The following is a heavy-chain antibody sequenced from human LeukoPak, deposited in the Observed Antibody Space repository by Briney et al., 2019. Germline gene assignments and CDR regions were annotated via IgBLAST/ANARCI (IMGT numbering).Heavy chain of an antibody. D-gene: IGHD3-10*01. Sequence: SETLSLTCTVSGGSISSYYWSWIRQPAGKGLEWIGRIYTSGSTNYNPSLKSRVTMSVDTSKNQFSLKLSSVTAADTAVYYCAREDGEWFGELLGTHYYYYYMDVWGKGTTVTISS. CDR2: IYTSGST. CDR1: GGSISSYY. CDR3: AREDGEWFGELLGTHYYYYYMDV. J-gene: IGHJ6*03. V-gene: IGHV4-4*07.